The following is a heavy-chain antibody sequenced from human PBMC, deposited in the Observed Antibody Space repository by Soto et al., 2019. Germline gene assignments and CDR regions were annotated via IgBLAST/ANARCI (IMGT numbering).Heavy chain of an antibody. J-gene: IGHJ4*02. CDR3: ARGGPLLWFGDSLGTDY. D-gene: IGHD3-10*01. V-gene: IGHV3-66*01. Sequence: EVQLVESGGGLVQPGGSLRLSCAASGFTVSSNYMSWVRQAPGKGLEWVSVIYSGGSTYYADSVKGRFTISRDNSKNTLYLQMHSLRAEYTAVYYCARGGPLLWFGDSLGTDYWGQGTLVTVSS. CDR2: IYSGGST. CDR1: GFTVSSNY.